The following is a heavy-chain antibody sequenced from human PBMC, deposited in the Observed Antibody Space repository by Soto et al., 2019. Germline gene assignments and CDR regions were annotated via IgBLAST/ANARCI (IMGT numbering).Heavy chain of an antibody. Sequence: SETLSLTCTVSGGSISSYYWSWIRQPPGKGLEWIGYIYYSGRTNYNPSLKSQVTISVDTSKNQFSLKLSSVTAADTAMYYSARDGKDYYGSGSSWFDPWGQGTLVTVSS. CDR2: IYYSGRT. CDR3: ARDGKDYYGSGSSWFDP. J-gene: IGHJ5*02. D-gene: IGHD3-10*01. CDR1: GGSISSYY. V-gene: IGHV4-59*01.